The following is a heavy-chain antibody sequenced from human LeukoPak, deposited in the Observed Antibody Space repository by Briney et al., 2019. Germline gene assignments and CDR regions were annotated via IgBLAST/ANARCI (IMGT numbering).Heavy chain of an antibody. CDR1: GFTFSGYS. CDR3: GRDSGYHYENFAC. Sequence: GGSLRLSCAASGFTFSGYSLNWVRQAPGKGLEWISYISTAGTTVYYADSVKGRFAISRDNAKNSLYLQMNSLRVEDTAVYYCGRDSGYHYENFACGGQGPLVTVSS. V-gene: IGHV3-48*04. D-gene: IGHD3-22*01. J-gene: IGHJ4*02. CDR2: ISTAGTTV.